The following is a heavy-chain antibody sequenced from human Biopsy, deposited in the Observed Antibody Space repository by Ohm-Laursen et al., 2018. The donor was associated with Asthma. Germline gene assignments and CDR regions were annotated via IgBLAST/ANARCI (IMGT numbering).Heavy chain of an antibody. Sequence: SLRLSCTASGFAFNNSSMTWVRQAPGKGLEWVSSISASGVCTYYADSVKGRFTISRDKSDNTLYLQMNSLTAEDTAVYHCAKDERAYYGSDSKYMQPVPLGDWGQGTVVIVSA. D-gene: IGHD2-21*01. CDR3: AKDERAYYGSDSKYMQPVPLGD. J-gene: IGHJ4*02. CDR1: GFAFNNSS. CDR2: ISASGVCT. V-gene: IGHV3-23*01.